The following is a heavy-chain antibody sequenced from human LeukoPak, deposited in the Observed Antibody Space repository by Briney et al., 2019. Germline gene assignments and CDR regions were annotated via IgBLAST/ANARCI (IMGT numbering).Heavy chain of an antibody. CDR1: GGTFSSYA. CDR2: IIPIFGTA. J-gene: IGHJ4*02. D-gene: IGHD4-17*01. CDR3: ARGGIGEDYGDYFDY. Sequence: SVKVSCKATGGTFSSYAISWVRQAPGQGLEWMGGIIPIFGTANYAQKFQGRVSITTDESTSTAYMELSSLRSEDTAVYYCARGGIGEDYGDYFDYWGQGTLVTVSS. V-gene: IGHV1-69*05.